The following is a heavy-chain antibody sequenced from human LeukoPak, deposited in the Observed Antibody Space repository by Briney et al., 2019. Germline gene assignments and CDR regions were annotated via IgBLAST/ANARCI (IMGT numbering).Heavy chain of an antibody. D-gene: IGHD3-22*01. V-gene: IGHV3-7*01. Sequence: GGSLRLSCAASGFTFSSYWMSWVRQAPGKGLEWVANIKKDGSEKYYVDSVKGRFTISRDNAKNSLYLQMNGLRAEDTAVYYCARDLYRIVVVPHYFDYWGQGTLVTVSS. CDR2: IKKDGSEK. CDR3: ARDLYRIVVVPHYFDY. CDR1: GFTFSSYW. J-gene: IGHJ4*02.